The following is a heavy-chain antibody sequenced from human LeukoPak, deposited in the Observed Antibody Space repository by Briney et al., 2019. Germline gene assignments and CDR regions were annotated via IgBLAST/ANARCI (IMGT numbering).Heavy chain of an antibody. Sequence: ASVKVSCKASGYTFTSYGISWVRQAPGQGLEWMGWISVYTGNTNYAQKLQGRVTMTTDTSTSTAYMELRSLTSNDTAVYHCARDEPAISGESAFDIWGQGTMVTVSS. J-gene: IGHJ3*02. CDR2: ISVYTGNT. D-gene: IGHD7-27*01. CDR1: GYTFTSYG. V-gene: IGHV1-18*01. CDR3: ARDEPAISGESAFDI.